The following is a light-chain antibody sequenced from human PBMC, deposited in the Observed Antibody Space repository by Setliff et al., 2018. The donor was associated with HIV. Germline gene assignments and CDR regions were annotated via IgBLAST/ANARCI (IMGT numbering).Light chain of an antibody. Sequence: EIVMTQSPATLSVSPGERATLSCRASQNVSSNLAWYQHKPGQAPRLLIYGASTRATGIPARFSGSGSGTEFTLTISSLQSEDFAVYYCQQYDNWPFGAFGQGTKVDIK. J-gene: IGKJ1*01. CDR2: GAS. CDR1: QNVSSN. V-gene: IGKV3-15*01. CDR3: QQYDNWPFGA.